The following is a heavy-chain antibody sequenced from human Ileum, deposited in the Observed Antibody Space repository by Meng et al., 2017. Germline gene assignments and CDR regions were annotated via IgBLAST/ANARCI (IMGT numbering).Heavy chain of an antibody. CDR2: LYYNGNT. CDR3: GKAPHY. V-gene: IGHV4-39*07. J-gene: IGHJ4*02. CDR1: GDSLSSGNYY. Sequence: QLQLQESGPGLVKPCETLSLTCTVSGDSLSSGNYYWGWIRQPPGKGLEWIGSLYYNGNTYYNPSLRSRVTISIDTSKNQFSLKLNSVTAADTAVYYCGKAPHYWGQGTLVTVSS.